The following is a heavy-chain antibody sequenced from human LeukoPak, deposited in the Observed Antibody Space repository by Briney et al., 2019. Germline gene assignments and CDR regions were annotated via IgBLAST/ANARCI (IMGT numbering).Heavy chain of an antibody. CDR2: IYYSGTT. J-gene: IGHJ4*02. D-gene: IGHD6-6*01. CDR3: ARLLRIAAFDY. Sequence: PSETLSLTCTVSGGSISSSSYYWGWLRQPPGKGLEWIGTIYYSGTTYYNSSVKSRVTMSVDTSKNHFSLKLSSVTAADTAVYYCARLLRIAAFDYWGQGTLVTVSS. CDR1: GGSISSSSYY. V-gene: IGHV4-39*01.